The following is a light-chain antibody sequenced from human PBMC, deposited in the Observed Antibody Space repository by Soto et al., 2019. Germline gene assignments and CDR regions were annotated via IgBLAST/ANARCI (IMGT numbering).Light chain of an antibody. CDR1: QSVRSRY. J-gene: IGKJ4*01. V-gene: IGKV3-20*01. CDR3: QQYGTSVT. CDR2: DAS. Sequence: DIVLTQSPGTLSLSPGERATLSCRASQSVRSRYLAWYQQKAGQAPRLLIYDASRRATGIPDRFSGSGSGTDFTLTISRLEPEDVAVYYCQQYGTSVTFGGGTKVEIK.